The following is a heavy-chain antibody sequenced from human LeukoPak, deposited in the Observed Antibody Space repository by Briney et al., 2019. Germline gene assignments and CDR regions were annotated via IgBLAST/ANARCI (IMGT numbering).Heavy chain of an antibody. CDR1: GGSISSSSYY. D-gene: IGHD4-17*01. Sequence: SETLSLTCTVSGGSISSSSYYWSWIRQPAGKGLEWIGRIYTSGSTNYNPSLKSRVTMSVDTSKNQFSLKLSSVTAADTAVYYCARGRYYGDQESLYYYYYGMDVWGQGTTVTVSS. V-gene: IGHV4-61*02. CDR3: ARGRYYGDQESLYYYYYGMDV. CDR2: IYTSGST. J-gene: IGHJ6*02.